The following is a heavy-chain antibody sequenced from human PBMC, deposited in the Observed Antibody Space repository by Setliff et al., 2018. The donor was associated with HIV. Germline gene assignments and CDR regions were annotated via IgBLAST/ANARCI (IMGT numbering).Heavy chain of an antibody. Sequence: PGGSLRLSCAASGFTFNYHAMTWVRQAPGKGLEWVSGISGSGDSTFYAHSVKGRFTISRDNSRDTLFLQMNSLKIEDTAVYYCTTDPDYDDPWGQGTLVTVSS. D-gene: IGHD4-17*01. CDR1: GFTFNYHA. CDR2: ISGSGDST. J-gene: IGHJ5*02. V-gene: IGHV3-23*01. CDR3: TTDPDYDDP.